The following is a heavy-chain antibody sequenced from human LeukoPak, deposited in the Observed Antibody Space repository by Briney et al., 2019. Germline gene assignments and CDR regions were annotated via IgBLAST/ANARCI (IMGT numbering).Heavy chain of an antibody. Sequence: TGESLRLSCAASGFTFSKYGMYWVRQAPGKGLEWVAVVSSDGSFKDYADYVKGRFTISRDNSKNTVHLQMTSLRTEDTAVYYCAKDQSSNYFDYWGQGTLVTVSS. CDR3: AKDQSSNYFDY. CDR2: VSSDGSFK. D-gene: IGHD6-13*01. CDR1: GFTFSKYG. V-gene: IGHV3-30*18. J-gene: IGHJ4*02.